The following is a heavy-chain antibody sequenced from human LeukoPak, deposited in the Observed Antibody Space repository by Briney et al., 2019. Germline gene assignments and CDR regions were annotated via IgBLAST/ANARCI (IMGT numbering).Heavy chain of an antibody. J-gene: IGHJ5*02. Sequence: SETLSLTCAVYGGSFSGYYWSWIRQPPGKGLEWIGEINHSGSTNYNPSLKSRVTISVDTSKDQLSLKLSSVTAADTAVYYCARVSTGTNWFDPWGQGTLVTVSS. CDR2: INHSGST. CDR1: GGSFSGYY. D-gene: IGHD1-1*01. V-gene: IGHV4-34*01. CDR3: ARVSTGTNWFDP.